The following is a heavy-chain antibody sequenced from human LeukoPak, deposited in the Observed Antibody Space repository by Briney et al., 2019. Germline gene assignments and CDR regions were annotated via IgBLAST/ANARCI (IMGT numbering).Heavy chain of an antibody. CDR1: GFTFSTYW. V-gene: IGHV3-23*01. CDR2: ITNSGDKT. Sequence: GGSLRLSCAASGFTFSTYWMHWVRQAPGKGLEWVATITNSGDKTFYADSVKGRFTISRDNSENTLYLQMNSLRAADTAVYYCAKSRVRYSLDYFDYWGQGTLVTVSS. CDR3: AKSRVRYSLDYFDY. J-gene: IGHJ4*02. D-gene: IGHD5-18*01.